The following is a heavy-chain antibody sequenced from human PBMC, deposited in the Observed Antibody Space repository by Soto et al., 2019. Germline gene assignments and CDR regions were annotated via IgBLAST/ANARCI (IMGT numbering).Heavy chain of an antibody. CDR1: GGSISSGGYY. V-gene: IGHV4-31*03. Sequence: QVQLQESGPGLVKPSQTLSLTCTVSGGSISSGGYYWSWIRQHPGKGLEWIGYIYYSGSTYYNPSLKSGVTQSVEPSKNRFPRMRSSVTAADTAVYYWARADIGVVPAAPFYYWGQGTLVSVSS. CDR3: ARADIGVVPAAPFYY. J-gene: IGHJ4*02. D-gene: IGHD2-2*01. CDR2: IYYSGST.